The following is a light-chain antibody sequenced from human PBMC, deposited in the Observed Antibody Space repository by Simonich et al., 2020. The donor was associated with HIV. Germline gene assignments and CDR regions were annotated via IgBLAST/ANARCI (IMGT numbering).Light chain of an antibody. CDR1: KRVSSN. CDR2: GAS. J-gene: IGKJ4*01. Sequence: EIVMTQSPATLSVSPGERATLSCRASKRVSSNLAWYQQKPGQAPRLIIYGASTRATGIPARFSGSGSGTEFTLTISSMQSEDFAVYYCQQYNNWPPLTFGGGTKVEIK. V-gene: IGKV3-15*01. CDR3: QQYNNWPPLT.